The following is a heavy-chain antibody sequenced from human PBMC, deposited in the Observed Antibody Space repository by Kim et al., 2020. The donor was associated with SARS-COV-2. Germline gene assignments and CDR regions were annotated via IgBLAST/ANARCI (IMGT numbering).Heavy chain of an antibody. CDR3: TRGRKTAAVEDRVLEY. CDR2: INPKSADT. V-gene: IGHV1-2*02. Sequence: ASVKVSCKASGYTFTDYYMHWVRQAPGQGLEWMGWINPKSADTSYAQGFQGRVTMIRDTSISTAYMDLTSLTSDDTAVYFCTRGRKTAAVEDRVLEY. D-gene: IGHD6-13*01. CDR1: GYTFTDYY. J-gene: IGHJ1*01.